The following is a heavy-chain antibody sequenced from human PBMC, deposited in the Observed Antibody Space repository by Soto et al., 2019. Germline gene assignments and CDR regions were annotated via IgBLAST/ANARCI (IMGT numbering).Heavy chain of an antibody. D-gene: IGHD3-3*01. CDR1: GFTFDDYG. Sequence: GGSLRLSCAASGFTFDDYGMSWVRQAPGKGLEWVSGINWNGGSTGYADSVKGRFTISRDNAKNSLYLQMNSLRAEDTALYHCARDHTIFGVALGGYMDVWGKGTTVTVSS. V-gene: IGHV3-20*01. CDR3: ARDHTIFGVALGGYMDV. J-gene: IGHJ6*03. CDR2: INWNGGST.